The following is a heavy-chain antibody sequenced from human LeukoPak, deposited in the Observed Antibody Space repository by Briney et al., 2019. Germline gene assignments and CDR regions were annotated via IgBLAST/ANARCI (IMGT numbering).Heavy chain of an antibody. V-gene: IGHV3-23*01. D-gene: IGHD2-2*02. CDR3: AKYTAKAPRRDLDY. CDR1: GFTFSTYG. J-gene: IGHJ4*02. CDR2: TSDRAGSS. Sequence: PGGSLRLSCVASGFTFSTYGMSWVRQAPGKGLEWVSTTSDRAGSSSYSDSVKGRFTISRDNSKNTLYLQMNSLRAEDTAVYYCAKYTAKAPRRDLDYWGQGTLVTVSS.